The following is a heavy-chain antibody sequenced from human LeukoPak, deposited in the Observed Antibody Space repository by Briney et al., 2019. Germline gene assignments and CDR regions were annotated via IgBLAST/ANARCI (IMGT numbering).Heavy chain of an antibody. D-gene: IGHD1-26*01. CDR2: ISASGGTT. J-gene: IGHJ4*02. CDR3: ARDGRVTVGATRYGY. CDR1: GFTFSNYG. V-gene: IGHV3-23*01. Sequence: GGSLRLSCAASGFTFSNYGMSWVRQAPGKGLEWVSLISASGGTTYYADSVKGRFTISRDNAKNSLYLQMNSLRAEDTAVYYCARDGRVTVGATRYGYWGQGTLVTVSS.